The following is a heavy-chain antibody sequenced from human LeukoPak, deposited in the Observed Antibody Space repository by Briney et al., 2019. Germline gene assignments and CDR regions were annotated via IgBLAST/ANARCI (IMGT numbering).Heavy chain of an antibody. CDR2: ISAYNGNT. J-gene: IGHJ3*02. CDR1: GYTFTSYG. D-gene: IGHD3-9*01. V-gene: IGHV1-18*01. Sequence: ASVKVSCKASGYTFTSYGISWVRQAAGQGLEWMGWISAYNGNTNYAQKLQGRVTMTTDTSTSTAYMELRSLRSDDTAVYYCALRYFDWLSRFDAFDIWGQGTMVTVS. CDR3: ALRYFDWLSRFDAFDI.